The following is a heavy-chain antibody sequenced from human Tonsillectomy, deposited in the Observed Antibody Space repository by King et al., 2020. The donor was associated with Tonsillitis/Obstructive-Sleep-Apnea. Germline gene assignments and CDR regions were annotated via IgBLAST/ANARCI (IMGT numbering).Heavy chain of an antibody. CDR1: GGAISNFH. CDR2: VYDGGST. D-gene: IGHD3-3*01. Sequence: PLQESGPGLVKASENLSLTCTVSGGAISNFHWSWLRQPPGKGLEWIGYVYDGGSTRYNPSLQSRATISVDTSKNHFSLKLNSVTAADTAVYYCARDSGVGRAYPFDYWGQGTLVTVSS. V-gene: IGHV4-59*01. CDR3: ARDSGVGRAYPFDY. J-gene: IGHJ4*02.